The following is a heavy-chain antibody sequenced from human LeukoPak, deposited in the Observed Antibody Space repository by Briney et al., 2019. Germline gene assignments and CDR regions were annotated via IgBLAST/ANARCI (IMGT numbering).Heavy chain of an antibody. V-gene: IGHV1-46*01. CDR2: INPSGGST. CDR3: ARDGRRHGSGSYSVGFDY. Sequence: GASVKVSCRASGYTFTSYYMHWVRQAPGQGLEWMGIINPSGGSTSYAQKFQGRVTMTRDMSTSTVYMELSSLTSEDMAVYYCARDGRRHGSGSYSVGFDYWGQGTLVTVSS. J-gene: IGHJ4*02. CDR1: GYTFTSYY. D-gene: IGHD3-10*01.